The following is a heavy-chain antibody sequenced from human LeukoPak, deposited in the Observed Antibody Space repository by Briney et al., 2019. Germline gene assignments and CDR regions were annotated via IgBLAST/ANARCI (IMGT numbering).Heavy chain of an antibody. Sequence: GASVKVPCKASGYTFTSYGFIWVRQAPGQGLEWMGWISGYNGNTNYAQKFQGRVTMTTDTSASTAYMELRSLRSDDTAVYYCARSGSYSTGPFDYWGQEPWSPSPQ. CDR2: ISGYNGNT. V-gene: IGHV1-18*01. CDR1: GYTFTSYG. CDR3: ARSGSYSTGPFDY. J-gene: IGHJ4*01. D-gene: IGHD1-26*01.